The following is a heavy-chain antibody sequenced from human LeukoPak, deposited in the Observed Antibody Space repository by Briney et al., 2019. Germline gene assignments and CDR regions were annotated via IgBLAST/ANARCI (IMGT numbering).Heavy chain of an antibody. CDR3: ARDSGPDAFDI. V-gene: IGHV3-66*02. J-gene: IGHJ3*02. CDR1: GLTVSSNY. Sequence: GGSLRLSCAASGLTVSSNYMSWVRQAPGKGLEWVSVIYSGGSTYYADSVKGRFTISRDNSKNTLYLQMNSLRAEDTAVYYCARDSGPDAFDIWGQGTMVTVSS. CDR2: IYSGGST. D-gene: IGHD1-26*01.